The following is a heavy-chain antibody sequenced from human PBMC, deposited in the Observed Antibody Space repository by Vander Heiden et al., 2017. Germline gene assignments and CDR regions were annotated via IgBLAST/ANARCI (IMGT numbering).Heavy chain of an antibody. CDR2: ISGSGGST. Sequence: EVQLLESGGGLVQPGGSLRLSCAAPGFTFRSYAMGWVRQAPGKGLEWVSAISGSGGSTYSADSVKGRFTISRDNSKNTLYLQMNSLRAEDTAVYYCAKSAVGGDYVPYYYGMDVWGQGTTVTVSS. CDR3: AKSAVGGDYVPYYYGMDV. V-gene: IGHV3-23*01. CDR1: GFTFRSYA. J-gene: IGHJ6*02. D-gene: IGHD4-17*01.